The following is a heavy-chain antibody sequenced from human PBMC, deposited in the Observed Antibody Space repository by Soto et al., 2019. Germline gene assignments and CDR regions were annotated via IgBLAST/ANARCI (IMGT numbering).Heavy chain of an antibody. CDR2: IIPVLGVT. Sequence: QVQLVQSGAEVKKPGSSVKVSCQASGSTFSSYTVSWVRQAPGQGLEWMGRIIPVLGVTNYAPKFKGRVTITADKSKTTVYMELSSLRSGDTAVYYCARRRYCGADCYSKYYYGMDVWGQGTTVTVSS. CDR3: ARRRYCGADCYSKYYYGMDV. V-gene: IGHV1-69*02. D-gene: IGHD2-21*02. CDR1: GSTFSSYT. J-gene: IGHJ6*02.